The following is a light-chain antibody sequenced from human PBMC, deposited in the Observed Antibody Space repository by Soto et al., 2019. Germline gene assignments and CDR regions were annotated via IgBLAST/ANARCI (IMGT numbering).Light chain of an antibody. J-gene: IGLJ2*01. V-gene: IGLV1-44*01. CDR2: NNN. Sequence: QSVLTQPPSASGTPGQRVTISCSGSYSNFGSNIVNWYQHFPGTAPKLLIYNNNKRPSGVPDRFSASKSGTSVSLAISGLQSEDEAIYYCASWDDSLNDVLFGGGTKVTVL. CDR1: YSNFGSNI. CDR3: ASWDDSLNDVL.